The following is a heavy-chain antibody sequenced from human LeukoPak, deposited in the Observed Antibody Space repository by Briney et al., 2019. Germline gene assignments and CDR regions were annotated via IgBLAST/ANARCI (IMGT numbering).Heavy chain of an antibody. J-gene: IGHJ4*02. CDR1: GGSFSAYY. Sequence: SETLSLTCTFSGGSFSAYYWSWIRQPPGKGLEWVGCIYYGGSNQYNPSLESRVSMSLDASKNQLSLKLSSVTAADTAVYYCAIIPPGYSYGFDYWGQGTLVTVSS. V-gene: IGHV4-59*08. D-gene: IGHD5-18*01. CDR2: IYYGGSN. CDR3: AIIPPGYSYGFDY.